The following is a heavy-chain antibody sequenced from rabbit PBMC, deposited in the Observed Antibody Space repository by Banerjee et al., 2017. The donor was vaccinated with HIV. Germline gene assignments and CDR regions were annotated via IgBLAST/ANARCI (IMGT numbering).Heavy chain of an antibody. V-gene: IGHV1S45*01. D-gene: IGHD3-1*01. J-gene: IGHJ4*01. CDR1: GFSFSSGYD. Sequence: QEQLEESGGDLVKSGASLTLTCTASGFSFSSGYDMCWVRQAPGKGLEWIACIYIGSSGSTYYASWAKGRFTISKTSSTTVTLQTASLTAADTATYFCARDVWFRLWGPGTLVTVS. CDR2: IYIGSSGST. CDR3: ARDVWFRL.